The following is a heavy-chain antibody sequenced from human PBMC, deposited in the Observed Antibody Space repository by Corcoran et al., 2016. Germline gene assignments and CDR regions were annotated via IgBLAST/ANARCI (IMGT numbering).Heavy chain of an antibody. CDR1: GGSISSYY. Sequence: QVQLQESGPGLVKPSETLSLTCTVSGGSISSYYWSWIRQPPGKGLEWIGYIYYSGSTNYNPSLKSRVTISVDTSKNQFSLKLSSVTAADTAVYYCARGGDFWSGYYSRFDYWGQGTLVTVSS. CDR3: ARGGDFWSGYYSRFDY. J-gene: IGHJ4*02. D-gene: IGHD3-3*01. CDR2: IYYSGST. V-gene: IGHV4-59*01.